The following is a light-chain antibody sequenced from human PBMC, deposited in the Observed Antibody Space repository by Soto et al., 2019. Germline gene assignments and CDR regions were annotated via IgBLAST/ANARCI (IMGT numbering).Light chain of an antibody. CDR3: QQYGDSPLT. V-gene: IGKV3-20*01. CDR1: QTVTSGS. J-gene: IGKJ4*01. CDR2: DTS. Sequence: EVVLTQSPDTLSLSPGERATLSCRVSQTVTSGSLGWYQQKRGQAPRLLIYDTSSRATGIPDRFSGSGSGTDFTLTISRLEPEDFAVYYCQQYGDSPLTFGGGTKVEIK.